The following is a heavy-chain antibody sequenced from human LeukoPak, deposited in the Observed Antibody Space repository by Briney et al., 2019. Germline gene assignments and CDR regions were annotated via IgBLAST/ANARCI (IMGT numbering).Heavy chain of an antibody. CDR3: ARISSSNWYNERGAFDV. V-gene: IGHV4-38-2*02. J-gene: IGHJ3*01. Sequence: PSETLSLTCIVSAYSISSGYYWGWIRQPPGKGLEWIGEIYHSGSTNYNPSLKSRVTISVDKSKNQFSLKLSSVTAADTAVYYCARISSSNWYNERGAFDVWGQGTMVTVSS. CDR1: AYSISSGYY. D-gene: IGHD6-13*01. CDR2: IYHSGST.